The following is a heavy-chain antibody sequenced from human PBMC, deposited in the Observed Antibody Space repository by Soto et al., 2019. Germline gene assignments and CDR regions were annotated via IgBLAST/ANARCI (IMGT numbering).Heavy chain of an antibody. CDR3: SIVTVAGSYHFDY. V-gene: IGHV4-59*01. J-gene: IGHJ4*02. CDR1: GGSISSYY. CDR2: IYYSGST. Sequence: PSETLSLTCTVSGGSISSYYWSWIRQPPGKGLEWIGYIYYSGSTNYNPSLKSRVTISVDTSKNQFSLKLSSVTAADTAVYYFSIVTVAGSYHFDYWGQGTLVTVSS. D-gene: IGHD6-19*01.